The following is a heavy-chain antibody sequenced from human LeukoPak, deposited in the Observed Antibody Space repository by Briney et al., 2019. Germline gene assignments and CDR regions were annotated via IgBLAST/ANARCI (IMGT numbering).Heavy chain of an antibody. D-gene: IGHD2-21*02. CDR1: GGSISSGDYY. CDR3: ARETVVTAIAVAFDI. Sequence: SQTLSLTCTVSGGSISSGDYYWSWIRQPPGKGLEWIGYIYYSGSTYYNPSLKSRVTISVDTSKNQFSLKLSSVTAADTAVYYCARETVVTAIAVAFDIWGQGTMVTVSS. V-gene: IGHV4-30-4*01. CDR2: IYYSGST. J-gene: IGHJ3*02.